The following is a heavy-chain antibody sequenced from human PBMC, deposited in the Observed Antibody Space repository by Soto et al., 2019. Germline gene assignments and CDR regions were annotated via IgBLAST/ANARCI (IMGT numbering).Heavy chain of an antibody. CDR1: GFTFSSYV. CDR2: ISYDGSNK. CDR3: AKDSDAKILWRGNKRISDYYYYGMDV. D-gene: IGHD5-18*01. J-gene: IGHJ6*02. Sequence: SGGSLRLSCAASGFTFSSYVMHWVRQAPGKGLEWVAVISYDGSNKYYADSVKGRFTISRDNSKNTLYLQMNSLRAEDTAVYYCAKDSDAKILWRGNKRISDYYYYGMDVWGQGTTVTVSS. V-gene: IGHV3-30*18.